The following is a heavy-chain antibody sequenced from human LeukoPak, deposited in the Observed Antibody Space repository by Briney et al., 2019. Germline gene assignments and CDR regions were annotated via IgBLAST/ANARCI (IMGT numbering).Heavy chain of an antibody. D-gene: IGHD3-10*01. CDR3: TGETYYFDH. CDR1: RFTFDEYG. V-gene: IGHV3-20*04. J-gene: IGHJ4*02. Sequence: GGSLRLSCAASRFTFDEYGMSWVRQTAGKGLEWVSGINWNGRSIGYADSVKGRFTVSRDNAKNSLYLQMNSLRPEDTAMYYCTGETYYFDHWGQGALVTVSS. CDR2: INWNGRSI.